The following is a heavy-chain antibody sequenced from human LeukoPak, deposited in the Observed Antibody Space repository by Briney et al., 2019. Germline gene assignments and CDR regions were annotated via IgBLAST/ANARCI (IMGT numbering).Heavy chain of an antibody. CDR1: GGSISSSSYY. CDR3: ARATDAIFDWFDS. J-gene: IGHJ5*01. Sequence: SETLSLTCTVSGGSISSSSYYWGWIRQPAGKGLEWIGSIYYSGSTYYNPSLKSRVIISVDPSKNQFTLKLTSVSAADTAMYYCARATDAIFDWFDSWGQGTLVTVSS. CDR2: IYYSGST. V-gene: IGHV4-39*06. D-gene: IGHD2-21*02.